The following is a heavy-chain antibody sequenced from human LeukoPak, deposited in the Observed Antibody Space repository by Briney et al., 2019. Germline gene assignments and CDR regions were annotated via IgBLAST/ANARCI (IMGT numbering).Heavy chain of an antibody. J-gene: IGHJ4*02. V-gene: IGHV4-39*01. CDR1: GGSISSSSYY. D-gene: IGHD3-22*01. CDR2: IYYSGST. CDR3: ARQTYDSSGSPYFDY. Sequence: SETLSLTCTVSGGSISSSSYYWGWIRQPPGKGLEWIGSIYYSGSTYYNPSLKSRVTISVDTPKNQFSLKLSSVTAADTAVYYCARQTYDSSGSPYFDYWGQGTLVTVSS.